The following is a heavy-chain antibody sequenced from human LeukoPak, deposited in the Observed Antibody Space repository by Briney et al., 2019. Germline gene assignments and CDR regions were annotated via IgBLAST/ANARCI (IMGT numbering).Heavy chain of an antibody. V-gene: IGHV3-23*01. Sequence: GSLRLSCAASGFTFSNYAVSWVRQAPGKGLGWVSVISGSGDSTYYADSVKGRFTISRDNSKNTLCLQMNNLRAEDTAVYYCAKGPPGDYSDLSRPAGWRYFDYWGQGTLVTVSS. CDR1: GFTFSNYA. D-gene: IGHD4-17*01. J-gene: IGHJ4*02. CDR3: AKGPPGDYSDLSRPAGWRYFDY. CDR2: ISGSGDST.